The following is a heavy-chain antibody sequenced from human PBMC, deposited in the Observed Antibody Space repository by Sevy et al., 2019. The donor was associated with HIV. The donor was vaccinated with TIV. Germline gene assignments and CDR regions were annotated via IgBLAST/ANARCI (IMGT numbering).Heavy chain of an antibody. V-gene: IGHV3-30-3*01. J-gene: IGHJ6*02. Sequence: GGSLRLSCAASGFTFSSYAMHWVRQAPGKGLEWVAVISYDGSNKYYADSVKGRFTISRDNSKNTLYLQMNSLRAEETAVYYCAREGDDSSGYYLLGYYYGMDVWGQGTTVTVSS. D-gene: IGHD3-22*01. CDR1: GFTFSSYA. CDR3: AREGDDSSGYYLLGYYYGMDV. CDR2: ISYDGSNK.